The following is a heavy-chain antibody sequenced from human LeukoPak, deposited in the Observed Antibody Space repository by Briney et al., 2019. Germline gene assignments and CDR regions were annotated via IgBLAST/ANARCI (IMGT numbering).Heavy chain of an antibody. V-gene: IGHV3-21*01. Sequence: PGGSLRLSCAASGFTFSSYSMNWVRQAPGKGLEWVSSISSSSSYIYHADSVKGRFTISRDNAKNSLYLQMNSLRAEDTAVYYCARDLTGNQFDYWGQGTLVTVSS. D-gene: IGHD3-9*01. CDR2: ISSSSSYI. CDR1: GFTFSSYS. J-gene: IGHJ4*02. CDR3: ARDLTGNQFDY.